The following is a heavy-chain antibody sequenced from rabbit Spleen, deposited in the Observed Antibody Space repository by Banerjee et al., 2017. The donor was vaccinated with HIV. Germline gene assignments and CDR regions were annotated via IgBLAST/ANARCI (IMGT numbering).Heavy chain of an antibody. CDR2: ISTSSGTS. CDR3: ARDTGSSFSSYGMDL. CDR1: GFTFGSYW. D-gene: IGHD8-1*01. V-gene: IGHV1S40*01. J-gene: IGHJ6*01. Sequence: QSLEESGGDLVKPGASLTLTCTASGFTFGSYWMSWVRQAPGKGLELVATISTSSGTSYCASWVNGRFTISKTSSTTVTLQMTSLTAADTATYFCARDTGSSFSSYGMDLWARAPSSPS.